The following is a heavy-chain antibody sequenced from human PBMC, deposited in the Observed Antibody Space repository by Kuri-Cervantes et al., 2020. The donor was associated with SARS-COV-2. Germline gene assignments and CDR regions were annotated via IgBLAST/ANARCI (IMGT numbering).Heavy chain of an antibody. CDR2: ISAYNGNT. CDR1: GYTFTSYG. Sequence: ASVKVSCKASGYTFTSYGISWVRQAPGQGLEWMGWISAYNGNTNYAQKLQGRVTMTTDTSTSTAYMELRSLRSDDTAVYYCARDFAVTGLYYFDYWGQGTLVTVSS. J-gene: IGHJ4*02. CDR3: ARDFAVTGLYYFDY. V-gene: IGHV1-18*01. D-gene: IGHD5-18*01.